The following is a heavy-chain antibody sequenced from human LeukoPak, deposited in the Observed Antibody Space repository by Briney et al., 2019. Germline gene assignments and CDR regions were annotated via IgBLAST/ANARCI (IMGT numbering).Heavy chain of an antibody. CDR2: IYYSGST. CDR1: GGSFSGYY. Sequence: SETLSLTCAVYGGSFSGYYWSWIRQPPGKGLEWIGYIYYSGSTNYNPSLKSRVTISVDTSKNQFSLKLSSVTAADTAVYYCAREAYYDFWSGRNWFDPWGQGTLVTVSS. J-gene: IGHJ5*02. CDR3: AREAYYDFWSGRNWFDP. D-gene: IGHD3-3*01. V-gene: IGHV4-59*01.